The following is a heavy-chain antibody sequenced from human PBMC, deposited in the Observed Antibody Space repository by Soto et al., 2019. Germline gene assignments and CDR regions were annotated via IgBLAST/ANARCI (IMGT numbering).Heavy chain of an antibody. J-gene: IGHJ6*02. V-gene: IGHV3-49*03. CDR1: GFTFGDYA. D-gene: IGHD6-13*01. CDR2: IRSKAYGGTT. Sequence: PGGSLRLSCTASGFTFGDYAMSWFRQAPGKGLEWIGFIRSKAYGGTTEYAASVKGRFTISRDDSKSIAYLQMNSLKTEDTAVYYCTRVHSSSWYDLYYYYGMDVWGQGTTVTVPS. CDR3: TRVHSSSWYDLYYYYGMDV.